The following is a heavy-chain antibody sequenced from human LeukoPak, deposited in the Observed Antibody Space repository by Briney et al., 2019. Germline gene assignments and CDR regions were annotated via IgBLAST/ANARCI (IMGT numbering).Heavy chain of an antibody. CDR1: GYTFTSYD. CDR3: ARDAYDSSGYYPDAFDI. CDR2: ISAYNGNT. V-gene: IGHV1-18*01. Sequence: ASVKVSCKASGYTFTSYDISWVRQAPGQGLEWMGWISAYNGNTNYAQKLQGRVTMTTDTSTSTAYMELRSLRSDDTAVYYCARDAYDSSGYYPDAFDIWGQGTMVTVSS. D-gene: IGHD3-22*01. J-gene: IGHJ3*02.